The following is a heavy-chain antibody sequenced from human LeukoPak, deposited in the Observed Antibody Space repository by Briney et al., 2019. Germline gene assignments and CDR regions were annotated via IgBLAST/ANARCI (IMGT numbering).Heavy chain of an antibody. CDR2: INHSGST. D-gene: IGHD3-22*01. J-gene: IGHJ2*01. Sequence: SETLSLTCAVYGGSFSGYYWSWIRQPPGKGLEWIGEINHSGSTNYNPSLKSRVTISVDTSKNQFSLKLSSVTAADTAVYYCARVRHYSDSSGYYPGYFDLWGRGTLVTVSS. V-gene: IGHV4-34*01. CDR3: ARVRHYSDSSGYYPGYFDL. CDR1: GGSFSGYY.